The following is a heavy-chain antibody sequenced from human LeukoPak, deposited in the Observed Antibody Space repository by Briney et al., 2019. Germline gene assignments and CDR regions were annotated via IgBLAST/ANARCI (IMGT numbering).Heavy chain of an antibody. CDR1: GFTFSHHG. CDR2: IRNDGSNH. V-gene: IGHV3-30*02. CDR3: AIPPLRGGAFDI. Sequence: GGSLRLSCAASGFTFSHHGMHWVRQAPGKGLEWVAFIRNDGSNHYYADSVKGRFTISRDNAKNSLYLQMNSLRAEDTAVYYCAIPPLRGGAFDIWGQGTMVTVSS. J-gene: IGHJ3*02. D-gene: IGHD3-10*01.